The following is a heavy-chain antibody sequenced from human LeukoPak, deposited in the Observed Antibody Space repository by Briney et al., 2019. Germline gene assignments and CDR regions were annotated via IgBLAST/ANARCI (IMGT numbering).Heavy chain of an antibody. CDR1: GFTFSSYG. CDR3: AKDGATYGSGNYYDC. D-gene: IGHD3-10*01. Sequence: GGSLRLSCAASGFTFSSYGMHRVRQAPGKGLEWVAFIWYDGSNKYYTDSVKGRFTVSRGNSRNTLYLQMNSLRVADTAVYYCAKDGATYGSGNYYDCWGQGTLVTVSS. V-gene: IGHV3-30*02. CDR2: IWYDGSNK. J-gene: IGHJ4*02.